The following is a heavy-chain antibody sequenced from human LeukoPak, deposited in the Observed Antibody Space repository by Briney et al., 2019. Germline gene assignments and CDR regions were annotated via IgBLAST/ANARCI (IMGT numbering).Heavy chain of an antibody. CDR2: ISGSGGST. J-gene: IGHJ4*02. CDR3: ARGPQTVIGFDY. V-gene: IGHV3-23*01. CDR1: GFTFSSYA. D-gene: IGHD3-10*01. Sequence: GGSLRLSCAASGFTFSSYAMSWVRQAPGKGLEWVSAISGSGGSTYYADSVEGRFTISRDNSKNTLYLQMNSLRAEDTAVYYCARGPQTVIGFDYWGQGTLVTVSS.